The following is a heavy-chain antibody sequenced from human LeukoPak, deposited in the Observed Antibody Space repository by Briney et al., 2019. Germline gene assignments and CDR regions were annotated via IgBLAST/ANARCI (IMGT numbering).Heavy chain of an antibody. J-gene: IGHJ5*02. D-gene: IGHD6-13*01. CDR3: ARDSSSWYVIGWFDP. V-gene: IGHV1-18*01. CDR1: GYTFTSYG. CDR2: ISAYNGNT. Sequence: ASVKVSCKASGYTFTSYGISWVRQAPGQGLEWMGWISAYNGNTNYAQKLQGRGTMTTDTSTSTAYMELRSLRSDDTAVYYCARDSSSWYVIGWFDPWGQGTLVTVSS.